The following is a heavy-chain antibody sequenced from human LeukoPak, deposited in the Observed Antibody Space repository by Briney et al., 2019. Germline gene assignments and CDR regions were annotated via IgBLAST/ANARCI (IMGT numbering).Heavy chain of an antibody. CDR1: GYSFSRYW. D-gene: IGHD6-13*01. Sequence: GESLKISCKGSGYSFSRYWIGWGRQMPGKGLEWMGIIYPGDSDTRYSPSFQGQVTISADKSITTAYLQWSSVKASDTATYYCARLLDSSRIFDYWGQGTLVTVSS. J-gene: IGHJ4*02. CDR2: IYPGDSDT. CDR3: ARLLDSSRIFDY. V-gene: IGHV5-51*01.